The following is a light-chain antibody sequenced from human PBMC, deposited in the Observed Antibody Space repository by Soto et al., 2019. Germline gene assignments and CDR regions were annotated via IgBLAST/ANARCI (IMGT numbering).Light chain of an antibody. CDR3: HQYNNWPRT. J-gene: IGKJ2*01. CDR1: QSVSSN. V-gene: IGKV3-15*01. CDR2: GAS. Sequence: EIVMTQSPATLSVSPGERATVSCRASQSVSSNLAWYQQKPGQAPRLLIYGASTRATGIPARFSGSGSGTKFTLTIGSRQSEDFAVYYCHQYNNWPRTFGQGTKLEIK.